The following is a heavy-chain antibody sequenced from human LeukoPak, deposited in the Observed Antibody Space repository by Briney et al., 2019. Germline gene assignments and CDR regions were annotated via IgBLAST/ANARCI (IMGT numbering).Heavy chain of an antibody. J-gene: IGHJ4*02. V-gene: IGHV3-30-3*01. Sequence: PGGSLRLSCAASGFTFSSYAMHWVRQAPGKGLEWVAVISYDGSNKYYADSVKGRFTISRDNSKNTLYLQMNSLRAEDTAVYYCARCPVYAGSFDYWGQGTLVTVSS. CDR2: ISYDGSNK. D-gene: IGHD2-8*01. CDR1: GFTFSSYA. CDR3: ARCPVYAGSFDY.